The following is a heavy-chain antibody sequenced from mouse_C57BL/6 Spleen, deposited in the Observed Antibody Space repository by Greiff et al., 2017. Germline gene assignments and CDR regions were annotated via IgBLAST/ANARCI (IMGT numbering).Heavy chain of an antibody. CDR1: GFSLSTSGMG. Sequence: QVTLKVCGPGILQSSQTLSLTCSFSGFSLSTSGMGVSWIRQPSGKGLEWLAHIYWDDDKRYNPSLKSRLTISKDTSRNQVFLKITSVDTADTATYYCARSYGNYGVLFAYWGQGTLVTVSA. V-gene: IGHV8-12*01. CDR3: ARSYGNYGVLFAY. J-gene: IGHJ3*01. D-gene: IGHD2-1*01. CDR2: IYWDDDK.